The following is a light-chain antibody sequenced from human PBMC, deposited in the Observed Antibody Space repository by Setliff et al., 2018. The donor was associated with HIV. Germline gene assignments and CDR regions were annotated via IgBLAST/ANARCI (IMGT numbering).Light chain of an antibody. CDR2: ENY. V-gene: IGLV1-51*02. Sequence: VLTQPPSVSAAPGQKVTISCSGSGSNIENNYVSWYQQLPGTAPKLLIYENYKRPSGISDRFSGSKSGTSATLDITGLQTGDEADYYCGTWDSSLSAGCVFGTGTKVTVL. CDR1: GSNIENNY. CDR3: GTWDSSLSAGCV. J-gene: IGLJ1*01.